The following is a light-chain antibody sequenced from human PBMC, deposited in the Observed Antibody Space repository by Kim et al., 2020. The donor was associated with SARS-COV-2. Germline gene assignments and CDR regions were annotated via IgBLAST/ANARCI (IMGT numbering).Light chain of an antibody. J-gene: IGLJ3*02. Sequence: QSVLTQPPSASGTPGQRVTISCSRSSANIGSKTVTWYQHRPGTAPKLLIYSNDQRPSGVPDRFSGSKYGTSASLSISGLQSEAEADYYCSSWCDGLGGPVFGGGTQLTVL. CDR1: SANIGSKT. V-gene: IGLV1-44*01. CDR2: SND. CDR3: SSWCDGLGGPV.